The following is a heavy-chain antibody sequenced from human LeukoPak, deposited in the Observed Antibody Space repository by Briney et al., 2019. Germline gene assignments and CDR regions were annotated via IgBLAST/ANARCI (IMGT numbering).Heavy chain of an antibody. CDR2: IYSGGST. D-gene: IGHD6-13*01. J-gene: IGHJ4*02. CDR3: ASSYSSSWYAYFGY. CDR1: GFTVSSNY. V-gene: IGHV3-53*01. Sequence: GGSLRLSCAASGFTVSSNYMSWVRQAPGKGLEWVSVIYSGGSTYYADSVKGRFTISRDNSKNTLYLQMNSLRAEDTAVYYCASSYSSSWYAYFGYWGQGTLVTVSS.